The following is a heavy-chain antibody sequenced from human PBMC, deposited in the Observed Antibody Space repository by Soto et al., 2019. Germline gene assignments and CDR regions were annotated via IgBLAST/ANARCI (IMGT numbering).Heavy chain of an antibody. D-gene: IGHD6-19*01. J-gene: IGHJ5*02. CDR1: GGSISSYY. CDR2: IYYSGST. CDR3: ARDGQQWLQGRHNWFDP. Sequence: SETLSLTCTVSGGSISSYYWSWIRQPPGKGLEWIGYIYYSGSTNYNPSLKSRVTISVDTSKNQFSLKLSSVTAADTAVYYCARDGQQWLQGRHNWFDPWDTGTLLTVSS. V-gene: IGHV4-59*01.